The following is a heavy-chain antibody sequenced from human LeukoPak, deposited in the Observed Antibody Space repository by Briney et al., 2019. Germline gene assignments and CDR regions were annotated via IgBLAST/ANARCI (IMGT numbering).Heavy chain of an antibody. J-gene: IGHJ4*02. V-gene: IGHV3-7*01. CDR2: IKQDGSDK. D-gene: IGHD3-22*01. CDR3: ARHSNKYDYDSSGHYRSFDY. Sequence: GGSLRLSCAASGFKFRFYWMSWVRQAPGKGLEWVANIKQDGSDKYYVDSVKGRFIISRDNSKNSLYLQMNSLRAEDTAFCFCARHSNKYDYDSSGHYRSFDYWGQGTLVSVSS. CDR1: GFKFRFYW.